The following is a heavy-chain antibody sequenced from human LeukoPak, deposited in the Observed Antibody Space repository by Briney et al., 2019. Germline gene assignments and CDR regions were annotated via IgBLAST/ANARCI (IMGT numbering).Heavy chain of an antibody. Sequence: GGSLRLSRGPPGFTFSGYTLNGVRRPPGRGLGWVSSISSSRSYIYYADSVKGRFTISRDNAKNSLYLQMNSLRAEDTAVYYCARDTYDILTGYYKWAFDIWGQGTMVTVSS. D-gene: IGHD3-9*01. CDR3: ARDTYDILTGYYKWAFDI. CDR1: GFTFSGYT. CDR2: ISSSRSYI. J-gene: IGHJ3*02. V-gene: IGHV3-21*06.